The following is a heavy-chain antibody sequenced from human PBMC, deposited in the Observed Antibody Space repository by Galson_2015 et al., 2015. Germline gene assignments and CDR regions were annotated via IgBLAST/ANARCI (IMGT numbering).Heavy chain of an antibody. CDR1: GFTFSDYG. CDR3: ASTRGYCSSISCYQVWFDP. J-gene: IGHJ5*02. D-gene: IGHD2-2*01. V-gene: IGHV3-48*02. CDR2: ISTSGKTI. Sequence: SLRLSCAASGFTFSDYGMNWVRQAPGKGLEWLSYISTSGKTISYADSVKGRFTTSRDNAKNSLFLQMNSLRDEDTAVYFCASTRGYCSSISCYQVWFDPWGQGTLVTVSS.